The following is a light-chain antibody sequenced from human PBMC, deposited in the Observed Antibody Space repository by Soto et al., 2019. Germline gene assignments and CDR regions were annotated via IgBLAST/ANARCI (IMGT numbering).Light chain of an antibody. CDR3: QQYNSYSCT. J-gene: IGKJ1*01. CDR1: QSISSW. Sequence: DIQITQSPSTPSASVGDRVTNTCRASQSISSWLAWYQQKPGKAPKLLIYDASSLESGVPSRFSGSGSGTESTLTISSLQPDDFATYYCQQYNSYSCTFGQGTKVDIK. CDR2: DAS. V-gene: IGKV1-5*01.